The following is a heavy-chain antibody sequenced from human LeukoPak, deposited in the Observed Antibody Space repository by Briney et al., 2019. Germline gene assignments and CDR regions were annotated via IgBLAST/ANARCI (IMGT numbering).Heavy chain of an antibody. CDR2: ISDSGDST. CDR1: GFTFGIYG. Sequence: GGSLRLSCAVSGFTFGIYGMSWVRQAPGKGLEWVSAISDSGDSTYYADSVKGRFTISRDNSKNTLYLQMNSLRAEDTAVYYCAVHNSGFCYWGQGTQVTVSS. D-gene: IGHD3-22*01. J-gene: IGHJ4*02. V-gene: IGHV3-23*01. CDR3: AVHNSGFCY.